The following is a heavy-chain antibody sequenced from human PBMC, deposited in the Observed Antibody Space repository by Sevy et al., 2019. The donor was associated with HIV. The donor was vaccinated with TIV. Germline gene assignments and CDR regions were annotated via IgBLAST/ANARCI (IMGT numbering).Heavy chain of an antibody. CDR2: ISYDGSNK. Sequence: GGPLRLSCAASEFTFSSYGMHWVRQAPGKGLEWVAVISYDGSNKYYADSVKGRFTISRDDSKNTLFLQMNSLRAEDTAVYYCSKDRGYSSVGVSRGMDVWGQGTTVTVSS. CDR1: EFTFSSYG. CDR3: SKDRGYSSVGVSRGMDV. D-gene: IGHD6-19*01. V-gene: IGHV3-30*18. J-gene: IGHJ6*02.